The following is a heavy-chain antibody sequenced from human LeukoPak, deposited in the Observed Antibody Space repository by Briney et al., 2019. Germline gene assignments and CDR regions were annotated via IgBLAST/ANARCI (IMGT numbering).Heavy chain of an antibody. CDR2: INHSGST. V-gene: IGHV4-34*01. Sequence: SETLSLTCAVYGGSFSGYYWSWIRQPPGKGLEWIVEINHSGSTNYNPSLKSRVTISVDTSKNQFSLKLSTVTAADTAVYYCARDRYYDSGANWFDPWGQGTLVTVSS. CDR3: ARDRYYDSGANWFDP. CDR1: GGSFSGYY. D-gene: IGHD3-22*01. J-gene: IGHJ5*02.